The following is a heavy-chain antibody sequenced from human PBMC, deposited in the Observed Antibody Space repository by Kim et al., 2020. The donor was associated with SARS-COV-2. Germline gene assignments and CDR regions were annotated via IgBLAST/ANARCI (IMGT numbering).Heavy chain of an antibody. CDR2: INSGSRSL. V-gene: IGHV3-23*05. CDR3: AKAPGDN. J-gene: IGHJ4*02. Sequence: GGSLRLSCAASGFTFSDYAMTWVRQPPGKGLEWISTINSGSRSLYYADSVKGRFTISRDNSKNTLFLQLNSLRVEDTAIYYCAKAPGDNWGRGTLVTVSS. CDR1: GFTFSDYA.